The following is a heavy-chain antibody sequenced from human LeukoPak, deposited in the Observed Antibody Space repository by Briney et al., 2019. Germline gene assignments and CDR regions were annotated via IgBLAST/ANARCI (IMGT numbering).Heavy chain of an antibody. CDR3: ARERPNYHDRSGLFDY. CDR1: GGTFSSYA. CDR2: IIPILGIA. J-gene: IGHJ4*02. V-gene: IGHV1-69*04. D-gene: IGHD3-22*01. Sequence: GASVKVSCKASGGTFSSYAISWVRQAPGQGLEWMGRIIPILGIANYAQKFQGRVTITADKSTGTVYMELSSLRSEDTAVYYCARERPNYHDRSGLFDYWGQGTLVTVSS.